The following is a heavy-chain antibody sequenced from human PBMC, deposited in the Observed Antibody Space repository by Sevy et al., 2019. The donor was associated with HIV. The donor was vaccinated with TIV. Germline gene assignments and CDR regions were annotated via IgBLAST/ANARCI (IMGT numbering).Heavy chain of an antibody. J-gene: IGHJ6*03. CDR3: ARGTYYDSSGLPFYYYYYYMDV. CDR2: IIPIFGTA. Sequence: ASVKVSCKASGGTFSSYAISWVRQAPGQGLEWMGGIIPIFGTANYAQKFQGRVTITADKSTSRAYMELSSLRSEDTAVYYCARGTYYDSSGLPFYYYYYYMDVWGKGTTVTVSS. V-gene: IGHV1-69*06. D-gene: IGHD3-22*01. CDR1: GGTFSSYA.